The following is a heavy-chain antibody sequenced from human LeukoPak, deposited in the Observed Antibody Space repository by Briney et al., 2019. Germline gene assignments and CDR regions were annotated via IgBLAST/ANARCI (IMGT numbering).Heavy chain of an antibody. V-gene: IGHV3-30*04. CDR2: ISYDGSNK. Sequence: GGFLRLSCAASGFTFSSYAMHWVRQAPGKGLEWVAVISYDGSNKYYADSVKGRFTISRDNSKNTLYLQMNSLRAEDTAVYYCARDRITMIVVGVFDYWGQGTLVTVSS. CDR3: ARDRITMIVVGVFDY. D-gene: IGHD3-22*01. J-gene: IGHJ4*02. CDR1: GFTFSSYA.